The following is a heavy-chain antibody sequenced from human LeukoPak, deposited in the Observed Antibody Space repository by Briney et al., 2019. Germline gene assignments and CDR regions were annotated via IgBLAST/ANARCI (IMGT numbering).Heavy chain of an antibody. D-gene: IGHD3-9*01. CDR2: ISSSSSYI. Sequence: PGGSLRLSCAASGFTFSSYSMNWVRQAPGKGLEWVSSISSSSSYIYYADSVKGRFTISRDNSKNTLYLQMNSLRAEDTAVYYCARDGGSSRLRYFDWFAWYNWFDPWGQGTLVTASS. CDR3: ARDGGSSRLRYFDWFAWYNWFDP. V-gene: IGHV3-21*01. J-gene: IGHJ5*02. CDR1: GFTFSSYS.